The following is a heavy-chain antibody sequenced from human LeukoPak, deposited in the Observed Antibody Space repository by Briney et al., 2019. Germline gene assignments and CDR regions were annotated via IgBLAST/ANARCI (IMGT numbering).Heavy chain of an antibody. CDR2: IIPIFGTA. J-gene: IGHJ5*02. V-gene: IGHV1-69*05. Sequence: ASVKVSCKTSGYIFTTYYMHWVRQAPGQGLEWMGRIIPIFGTANYAQKFQGRVTITTDESTSTAYMELSSLRSEDTAVYYCARRGWPGWFDPWGQGALVTVSS. D-gene: IGHD6-19*01. CDR3: ARRGWPGWFDP. CDR1: GYIFTTYY.